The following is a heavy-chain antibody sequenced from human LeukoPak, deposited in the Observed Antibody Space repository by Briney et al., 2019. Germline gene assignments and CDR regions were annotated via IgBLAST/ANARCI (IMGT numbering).Heavy chain of an antibody. CDR1: GGTFSSYA. D-gene: IGHD6-13*01. CDR3: ARVSRIAAAGIDY. V-gene: IGHV1-69*06. J-gene: IGHJ4*02. Sequence: ASVKVSCKASGGTFSSYAISWVRQAPGQGLEWMGGIIPIFGTANYAQKFQGRVTITADKSTSTAYMELSSLRSEDTAVYYCARVSRIAAAGIDYWGQGTLVTVSS. CDR2: IIPIFGTA.